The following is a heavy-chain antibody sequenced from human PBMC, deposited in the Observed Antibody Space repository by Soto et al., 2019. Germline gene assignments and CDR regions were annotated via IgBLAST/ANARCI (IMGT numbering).Heavy chain of an antibody. Sequence: SLKISCAASGFTFDDYAMHWVRQAPGKGLEWVSGISWNSGSIGYADSVKGRFTISRDNAKNSLYLQMNSLRAEDTALYYCAKGKRDYDFWSGPDAFDIWGQGTMVTVSS. CDR3: AKGKRDYDFWSGPDAFDI. CDR1: GFTFDDYA. V-gene: IGHV3-9*01. J-gene: IGHJ3*02. D-gene: IGHD3-3*01. CDR2: ISWNSGSI.